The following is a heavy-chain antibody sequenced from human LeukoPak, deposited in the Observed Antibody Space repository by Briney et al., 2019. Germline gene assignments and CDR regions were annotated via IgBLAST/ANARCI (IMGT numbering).Heavy chain of an antibody. V-gene: IGHV3-30-3*02. CDR2: ISYDGSNK. D-gene: IGHD6-13*01. J-gene: IGHJ3*02. Sequence: PGRSLRLSCAASGFTFSSYAMHWVRQAPGKGLEWVAVISYDGSNKYYADSVKGRFTISRDNSKNTLYLQMNSLRAEDTAVYYCAKFAQLEVTDAFDIWGQGTMVTVSS. CDR1: GFTFSSYA. CDR3: AKFAQLEVTDAFDI.